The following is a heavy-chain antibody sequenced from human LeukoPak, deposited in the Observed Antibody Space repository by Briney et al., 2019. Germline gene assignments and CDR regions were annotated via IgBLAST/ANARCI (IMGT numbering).Heavy chain of an antibody. V-gene: IGHV3-15*01. CDR1: GFTFSNAW. D-gene: IGHD3-22*01. CDR3: TTDPLAYYYDSSGYPATDY. Sequence: PGGSLRLSCAASGFTFSNAWMSWVRQAPGKRLEWVCRIKSKTDGGTTDYAAPVKGRFTISRDDSKNTLYLQMNSMKTEDTAVYYCTTDPLAYYYDSSGYPATDYWGQGTLVTVSS. J-gene: IGHJ4*02. CDR2: IKSKTDGGTT.